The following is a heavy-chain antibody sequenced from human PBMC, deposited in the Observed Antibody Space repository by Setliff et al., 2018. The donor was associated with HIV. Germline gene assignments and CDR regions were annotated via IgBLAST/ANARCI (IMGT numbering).Heavy chain of an antibody. CDR3: AGLSDFLDY. CDR1: GGSLSSSY. V-gene: IGHV4-34*01. CDR2: INHSGTA. J-gene: IGHJ4*02. Sequence: SETLSLTCAVYGGSLSSSYWTWIRQAPGKGLAWIGEINHSGTANYNPSLKSRVTMSLDRSKRQFSLKLTSLTAADTAVYYCAGLSDFLDYWGLGNLVTVSS. D-gene: IGHD2-21*01.